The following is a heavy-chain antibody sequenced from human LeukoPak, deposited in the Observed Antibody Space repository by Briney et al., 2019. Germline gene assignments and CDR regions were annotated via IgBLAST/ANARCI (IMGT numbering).Heavy chain of an antibody. D-gene: IGHD3-10*01. CDR1: GGSISSGGYY. CDR2: IYYSGST. V-gene: IGHV4-31*03. CDR3: ARVRFSSGTNFDY. J-gene: IGHJ4*02. Sequence: QVQLQESGPGLVKPSQTLSLTCTVSGGSISSGGYYWSWVRQYPGKGLEWIGYIYYSGSTYYNPSLKSRLTISIDTSKNQFSLKLSSVTAADTAVYYCARVRFSSGTNFDYWGQGTLVTVSS.